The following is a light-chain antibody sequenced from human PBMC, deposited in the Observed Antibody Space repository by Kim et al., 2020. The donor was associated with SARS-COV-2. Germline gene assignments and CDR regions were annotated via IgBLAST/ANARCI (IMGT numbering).Light chain of an antibody. CDR3: QQYHKWPIT. CDR1: QTVSIN. CDR2: GAS. J-gene: IGKJ5*01. V-gene: IGKV3-15*01. Sequence: EIVLTQSPATLSVSPGERATLSCRATQTVSINLAWYLQKPGQAPRLLIYGASTRATGIPARFSGSGSETEFTLTISSLQSEDFAVYYCQQYHKWPITFGQGTRLEIK.